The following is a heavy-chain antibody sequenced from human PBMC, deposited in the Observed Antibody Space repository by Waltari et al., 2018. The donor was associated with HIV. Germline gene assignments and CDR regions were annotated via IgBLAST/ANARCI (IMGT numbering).Heavy chain of an antibody. D-gene: IGHD3-22*01. Sequence: EVQLVESGGGLVQPGGSLRLSCAASGFTFTNYAMNWVRQAPGKGLGGVSAIGGSGGSTYYADSVKGRFTISRDNSKNTLYLQVNSLRAEDTAVYYCAKDDSTGSSGYYPFHYWGQGTLITVSS. CDR2: IGGSGGST. CDR1: GFTFTNYA. CDR3: AKDDSTGSSGYYPFHY. V-gene: IGHV3-23*04. J-gene: IGHJ4*02.